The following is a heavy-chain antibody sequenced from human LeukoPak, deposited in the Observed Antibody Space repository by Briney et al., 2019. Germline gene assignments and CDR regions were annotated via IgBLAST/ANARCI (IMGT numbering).Heavy chain of an antibody. D-gene: IGHD2-2*01. CDR3: ARDDTSTTAFDP. J-gene: IGHJ5*02. V-gene: IGHV3-48*03. Sequence: GGSLRLSCAASEFTFSSYEMNWVRQAPGKGLEWVSYISSSGSTIYYADSVKGRFTISRDNAKNPLYLQMNSLRAEDTAVYYCARDDTSTTAFDPWGQGTLVSVSS. CDR2: ISSSGSTI. CDR1: EFTFSSYE.